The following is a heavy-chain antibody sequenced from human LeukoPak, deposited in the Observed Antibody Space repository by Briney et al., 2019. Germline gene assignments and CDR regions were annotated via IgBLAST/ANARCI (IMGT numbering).Heavy chain of an antibody. CDR1: GFTFSSYA. CDR2: ISYDGSNK. J-gene: IGHJ4*02. CDR3: AREQQYSYGFDY. Sequence: GGSLRLSCAASGFTFSSYAMHWVRQAPGKGLEWVAVISYDGSNKYYADSVKGRFTISRDNSKNTLYLQMNSLRAEDTAVYYCAREQQYSYGFDYWGQGILVTVSS. D-gene: IGHD5-18*01. V-gene: IGHV3-30-3*01.